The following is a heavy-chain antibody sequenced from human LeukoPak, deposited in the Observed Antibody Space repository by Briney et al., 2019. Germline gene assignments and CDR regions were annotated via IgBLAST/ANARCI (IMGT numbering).Heavy chain of an antibody. J-gene: IGHJ4*02. CDR2: ISYDGSNT. CDR1: GFTFSSYA. CDR3: ARGRGGDGYNWLCDFDY. D-gene: IGHD5-24*01. V-gene: IGHV3-30-3*01. Sequence: GGPLRLSCAASGFTFSSYAMHWVPQAPGKGLEGGAVISYDGSNTYYADCEKGRFTISRDNSKNTLYLQMNSLRSEDTAVYYCARGRGGDGYNWLCDFDYGGQGTLVTVSS.